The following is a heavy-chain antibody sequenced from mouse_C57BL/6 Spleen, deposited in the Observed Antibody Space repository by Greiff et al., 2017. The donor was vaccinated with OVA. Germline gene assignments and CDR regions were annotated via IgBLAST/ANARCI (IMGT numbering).Heavy chain of an antibody. D-gene: IGHD1-1*01. Sequence: QVQLKESGAELARPGASVKLSCKASGYTFTSYGISWVKQRTGQGLEWIGEIYPRSGNTYYNEKFKGKATLTADKSSSTAYMELRSLTSEDSAVYFCARKDYGSSYRYWYFDVWGTGTTVTVSS. CDR3: ARKDYGSSYRYWYFDV. J-gene: IGHJ1*03. CDR1: GYTFTSYG. CDR2: IYPRSGNT. V-gene: IGHV1-81*01.